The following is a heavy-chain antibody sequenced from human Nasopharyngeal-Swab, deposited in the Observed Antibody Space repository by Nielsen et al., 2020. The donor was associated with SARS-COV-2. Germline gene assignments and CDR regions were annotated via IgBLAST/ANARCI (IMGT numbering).Heavy chain of an antibody. J-gene: IGHJ4*02. CDR3: AREGTYYYDSSGYSY. CDR2: IYYSGST. Sequence: SWVRQPPGKGLEWIGSIYYSGSTYYNPSLKSRVTISVDTSKNQFSLKLSSVTAADTAVYYCAREGTYYYDSSGYSYWGQGTLVTVSS. D-gene: IGHD3-22*01. V-gene: IGHV4-30-4*08.